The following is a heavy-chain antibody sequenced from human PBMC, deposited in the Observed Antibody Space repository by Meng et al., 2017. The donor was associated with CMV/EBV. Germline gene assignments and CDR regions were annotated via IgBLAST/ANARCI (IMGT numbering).Heavy chain of an antibody. CDR2: IYYSGST. CDR3: SRLGGVTIFGVVIPNWFDP. CDR1: GGSISSFY. J-gene: IGHJ5*02. Sequence: SETLSLTCTVPGGSISSFYWSWIPQPPGKGLEGIGYIYYSGSTNYNPSLKLRVTISVDTSKNQFSLKLSSVTAADTAVYYCSRLGGVTIFGVVIPNWFDPWGQGTLVTVSS. V-gene: IGHV4-59*01. D-gene: IGHD3-3*01.